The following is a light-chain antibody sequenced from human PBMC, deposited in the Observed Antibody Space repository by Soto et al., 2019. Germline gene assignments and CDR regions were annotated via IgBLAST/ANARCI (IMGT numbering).Light chain of an antibody. V-gene: IGKV4-1*01. Sequence: DIVMTQSPDSLAVSLGERATINCKSSQSVLYRSDNKNYLAWYPQKPGQPPNLLIYWASTRESGVPDRFSGSGSGTDFTLTISSLQADDVAVYYCQQYYTTPVTFGQGTKVEIK. CDR1: QSVLYRSDNKNY. J-gene: IGKJ1*01. CDR2: WAS. CDR3: QQYYTTPVT.